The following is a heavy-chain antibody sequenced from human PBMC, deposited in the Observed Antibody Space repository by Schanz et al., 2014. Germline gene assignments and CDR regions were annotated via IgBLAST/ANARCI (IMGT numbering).Heavy chain of an antibody. D-gene: IGHD6-13*01. CDR2: FNDGGVNK. V-gene: IGHV3-23*01. Sequence: EVHLLESGGGLVEPGGSLRLSCATSGFSLDILAVSWVRQAPGKGLEWVSSFNDGGVNKYYADSVKGRFTISSDNSKSTLYLQMSSLRAEDTAVYYCAKSQGSSFDSWGQGTLVTVSS. J-gene: IGHJ4*02. CDR3: AKSQGSSFDS. CDR1: GFSLDILA.